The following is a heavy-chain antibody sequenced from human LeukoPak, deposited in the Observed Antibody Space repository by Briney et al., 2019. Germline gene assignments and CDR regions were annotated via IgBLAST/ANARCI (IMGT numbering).Heavy chain of an antibody. J-gene: IGHJ3*02. CDR2: INPSGGST. CDR3: ARGAMVRGAHDAFDI. CDR1: GYTFTSYY. Sequence: ASVKVSCKASGYTFTSYYMHWVRQAPGQGLEWMGIINPSGGSTSYAQKFQGRVTMTRDTSTSTVYMELSSLRSEDTAVYYCARGAMVRGAHDAFDIWGQGTMVTVSS. V-gene: IGHV1-46*01. D-gene: IGHD3-10*01.